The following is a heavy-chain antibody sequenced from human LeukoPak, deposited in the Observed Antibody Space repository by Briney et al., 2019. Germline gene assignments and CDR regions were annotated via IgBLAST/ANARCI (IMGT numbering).Heavy chain of an antibody. CDR1: GYTFTNYG. D-gene: IGHD1-26*01. CDR3: ARDRGPTQDY. Sequence: ASVKVSCKASGYTFTNYGFNWVRQAPEQGLEWMGWISANNGQTHYAQKFQGRITMTTDTSTSTVNMELRSLRSDDTAVYYCARDRGPTQDYWGQGTLVTVSS. V-gene: IGHV1-18*01. J-gene: IGHJ4*02. CDR2: ISANNGQT.